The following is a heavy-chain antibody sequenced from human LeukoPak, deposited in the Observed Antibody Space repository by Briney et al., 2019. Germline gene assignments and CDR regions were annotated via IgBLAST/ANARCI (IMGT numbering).Heavy chain of an antibody. J-gene: IGHJ4*02. CDR1: GGFISNY. CDR3: ARGPPHGGTYFDS. D-gene: IGHD4-23*01. Sequence: SETLSLTCTVSGGFISNYWSWIREPAGKGVEWIGRIHTSGNTLYNPSLRSRVTMSVDTSQNRFSLMLTSATAADTAVYYCARGPPHGGTYFDSWGQGTLVTVSS. V-gene: IGHV4-4*07. CDR2: IHTSGNT.